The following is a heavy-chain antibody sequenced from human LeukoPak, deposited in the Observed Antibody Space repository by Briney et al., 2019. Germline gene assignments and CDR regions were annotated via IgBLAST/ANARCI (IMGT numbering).Heavy chain of an antibody. Sequence: ASVKVSCKASGGTFSSYAMSWVRQAPGKGLEWVSAISGSGGSTYYADSVKGRFTISRDNSKNTLYLQMNSLRAEDTAVYYCAKDSSSWPGWFDPWGQGTLVTVSS. CDR2: ISGSGGST. J-gene: IGHJ5*02. CDR3: AKDSSSWPGWFDP. CDR1: GGTFSSYA. V-gene: IGHV3-23*01. D-gene: IGHD6-13*01.